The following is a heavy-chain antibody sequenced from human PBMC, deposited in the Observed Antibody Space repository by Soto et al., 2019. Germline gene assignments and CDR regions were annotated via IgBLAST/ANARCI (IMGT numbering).Heavy chain of an antibody. V-gene: IGHV3-30*18. D-gene: IGHD1-7*01. CDR3: AKDRYKWNYEDYFDH. Sequence: GGSLRLSCAASGFTFSSYGMHWVRQAPGKGLERVAVISYDGSNKYYADSVKGRFTISRDNSKNTLYVQMNSLRAEDTAVYYCAKDRYKWNYEDYFDHWGQGTLVTVSS. J-gene: IGHJ4*02. CDR1: GFTFSSYG. CDR2: ISYDGSNK.